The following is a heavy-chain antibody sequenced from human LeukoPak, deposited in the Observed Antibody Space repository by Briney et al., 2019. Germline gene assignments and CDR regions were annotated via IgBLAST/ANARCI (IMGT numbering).Heavy chain of an antibody. J-gene: IGHJ4*02. CDR2: IYYSGST. D-gene: IGHD6-6*01. Sequence: KPSETLSLTCTVSGGSISSDYWSWIRQPPGKGLECIGSIYYSGSTYYNPSLKSRVTISVDTSKNQFSLKLSSVTAADTAVYYCARIAYSSSTDYWGQGTLVTVSS. CDR1: GGSISSDY. V-gene: IGHV4-39*07. CDR3: ARIAYSSSTDY.